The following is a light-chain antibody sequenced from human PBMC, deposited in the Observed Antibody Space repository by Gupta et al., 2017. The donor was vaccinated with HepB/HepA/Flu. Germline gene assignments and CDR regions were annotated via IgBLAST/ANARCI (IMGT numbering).Light chain of an antibody. CDR1: SSDVGSYNL. CDR3: CSYAGSSTYA. Sequence: QSALTQPASVSGSPGQSITIPCTGTSSDVGSYNLVSWYQQHPGKAPKLMIYEVSKRPSGVSNRFSGSKSGNTASLTISGLQAEDEADYYCCSYAGSSTYAFGTGTKVTVL. V-gene: IGLV2-23*02. CDR2: EVS. J-gene: IGLJ1*01.